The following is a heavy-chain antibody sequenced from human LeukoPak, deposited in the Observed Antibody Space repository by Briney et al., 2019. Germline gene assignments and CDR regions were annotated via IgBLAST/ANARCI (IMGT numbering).Heavy chain of an antibody. V-gene: IGHV4-39*01. Sequence: PSETLSLTCTVSGGSISSSSYYWGWIRQPPGKGLEWIGSIYYSGSTYYNPSLKSRVTISVDTSKNQFSLKLSSVTAADTAVYYCARGRVTSSGYLNYFDYWGQGTLVTVSS. CDR1: GGSISSSSYY. CDR3: ARGRVTSSGYLNYFDY. D-gene: IGHD3-22*01. CDR2: IYYSGST. J-gene: IGHJ4*02.